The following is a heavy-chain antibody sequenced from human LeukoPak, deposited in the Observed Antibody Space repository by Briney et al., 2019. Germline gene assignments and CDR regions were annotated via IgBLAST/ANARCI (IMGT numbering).Heavy chain of an antibody. CDR1: GYTFTSYG. D-gene: IGHD3-10*01. Sequence: ASVKVSCKASGYTFTSYGISWVRQAPGQGLEWMGWISAYNGNTNYAQKLQGRVTMTTDTSTSTAYMELRGLRSDDTAVYYCARDFGYYYGSGKDYWGQGTLVTVSS. J-gene: IGHJ4*02. CDR3: ARDFGYYYGSGKDY. V-gene: IGHV1-18*04. CDR2: ISAYNGNT.